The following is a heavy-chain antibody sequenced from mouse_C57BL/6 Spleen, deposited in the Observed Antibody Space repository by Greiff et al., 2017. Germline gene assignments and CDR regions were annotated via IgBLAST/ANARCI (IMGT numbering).Heavy chain of an antibody. CDR3: ARYYYGGGSYRYLDD. D-gene: IGHD1-1*02. J-gene: IGHJ4*01. V-gene: IGHV5-17*01. CDR2: ISRGSSTI. Sequence: EVQLLESGGGLVKPGASLKLSCAASGFTFSDYGMHWVRQAPEKGLEWVAYISRGSSTIYYADTVKGRFTISRDNATNTVFLQITSLRSDDTAMYYCARYYYGGGSYRYLDDWGQGTSVTVSS. CDR1: GFTFSDYG.